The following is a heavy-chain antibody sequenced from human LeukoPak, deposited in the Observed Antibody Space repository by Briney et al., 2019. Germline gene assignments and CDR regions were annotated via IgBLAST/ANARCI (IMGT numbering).Heavy chain of an antibody. CDR1: GLILSSYV. CDR2: IYYSRST. V-gene: IGHV4-39*02. CDR3: ARLEGFVGATIGNWFDP. J-gene: IGHJ5*02. Sequence: PWGSLRLSCAASGLILSSYVMGWIRQPPGKGLEWIGSIYYSRSTYYNPSLKSRVTISVDTSKNHFSLKLSSVTAADTAVYYCARLEGFVGATIGNWFDPWGQGTLVTVSS. D-gene: IGHD1-26*01.